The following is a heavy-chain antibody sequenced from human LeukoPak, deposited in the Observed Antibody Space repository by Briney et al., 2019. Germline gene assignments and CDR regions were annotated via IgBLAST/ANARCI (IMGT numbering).Heavy chain of an antibody. CDR3: ARDLVPAAIPPFDY. V-gene: IGHV3-21*01. CDR1: GFTFSSYS. CDR2: ISSSSSYI. J-gene: IGHJ4*02. D-gene: IGHD2-2*02. Sequence: SGGSLRLSCAASGFTFSSYSVNWVRQAPGKGLEWVSSISSSSSYIYYADSVKGRFTISRDNAKNSLYLQMNSLRAEDTAVYYCARDLVPAAIPPFDYWGQGTLVTVSS.